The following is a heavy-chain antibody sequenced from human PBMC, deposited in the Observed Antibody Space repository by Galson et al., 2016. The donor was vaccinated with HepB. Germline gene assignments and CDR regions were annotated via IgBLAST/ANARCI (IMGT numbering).Heavy chain of an antibody. CDR3: ARDDFGDSIDY. Sequence: SLRLSCAASGFTFSSYGMHWVRQAPGKGLEWVAVIWYDGSIKYHADSLKGRSTISRDNSKNTLYMQMNSLRAEDTAVYYCARDDFGDSIDYWGRGTLVTVSS. CDR2: IWYDGSIK. J-gene: IGHJ4*02. CDR1: GFTFSSYG. V-gene: IGHV3-33*01. D-gene: IGHD4-17*01.